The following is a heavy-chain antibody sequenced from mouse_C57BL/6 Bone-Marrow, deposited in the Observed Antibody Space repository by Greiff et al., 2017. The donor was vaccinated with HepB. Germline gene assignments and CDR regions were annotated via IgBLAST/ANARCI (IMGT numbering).Heavy chain of an antibody. CDR1: GFNIKDDY. V-gene: IGHV14-4*01. J-gene: IGHJ3*01. CDR2: IDPENGDT. CDR3: TRFRH. Sequence: EVKLQEPGAELVRPGASVKLSCTASGFNIKDDYMHWVKQRPEQGLEWIGWIDPENGDTEYAPKFQGKATITADTSSNTAYLQLSSLTSEDTAVYYCTRFRHWGQGTLVTVSA.